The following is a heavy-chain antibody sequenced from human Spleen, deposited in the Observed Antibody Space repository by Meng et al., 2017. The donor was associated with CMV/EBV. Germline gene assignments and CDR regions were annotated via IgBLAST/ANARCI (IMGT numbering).Heavy chain of an antibody. Sequence: GSLRLSCAVYGGSFSGYYWSWIRQPPGKGLEWIGEINHSGSTNYNPSLKSRVTISVDTSKNQFSLKLSSVTAADTAVYYCASLLRAVGYYYGMDVWGQGTTVTVSS. CDR2: INHSGST. J-gene: IGHJ6*02. V-gene: IGHV4-34*01. CDR3: ASLLRAVGYYYGMDV. CDR1: GGSFSGYY.